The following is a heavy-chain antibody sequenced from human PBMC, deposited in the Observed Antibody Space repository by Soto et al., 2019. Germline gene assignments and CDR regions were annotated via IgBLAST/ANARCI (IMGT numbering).Heavy chain of an antibody. J-gene: IGHJ5*02. V-gene: IGHV3-74*01. Sequence: PGGSLRLSCEVSGFTFSTYWMHWVRQVPGKGLVWVSRINSDGSNTIYADSVKGRFTISRDNAKSTLYLQTNSLRAEDTAVYYCARGSATAAEAITGLEPWGQGTLVTVAS. D-gene: IGHD6-13*01. CDR3: ARGSATAAEAITGLEP. CDR1: GFTFSTYW. CDR2: INSDGSNT.